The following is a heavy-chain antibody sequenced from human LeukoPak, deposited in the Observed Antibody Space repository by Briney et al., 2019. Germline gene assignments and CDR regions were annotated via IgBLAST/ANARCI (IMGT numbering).Heavy chain of an antibody. CDR3: ARGRPTYYYGSGDMDV. V-gene: IGHV4-59*01. CDR1: GGSISNYY. J-gene: IGHJ6*03. D-gene: IGHD3-10*01. CDR2: IYYSGST. Sequence: SETLSLTCTVSGGSISNYYWSWIRQPPGKGLEWIGFIYYSGSTNYNPSLKSRVTISVDTSKNQFSLKLSSLTAADTAVYYCARGRPTYYYGSGDMDVWGKGTTVTISS.